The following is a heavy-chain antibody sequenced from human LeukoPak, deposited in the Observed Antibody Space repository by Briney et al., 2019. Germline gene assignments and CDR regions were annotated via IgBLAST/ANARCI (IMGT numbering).Heavy chain of an antibody. CDR3: ARDPRWLTPDCTSTSCYENYFDP. D-gene: IGHD2-2*01. V-gene: IGHV4-38-2*02. CDR1: GYSISSGYQ. J-gene: IGHJ5*02. CDR2: IYHSGSA. Sequence: SETLSLTCGVSGYSISSGYQWAWIRQSPGKGLEWVDSIYHSGSAHYNPSLKSRVTISVETSKNQFSLNMYSVIAADTAVYYCARDPRWLTPDCTSTSCYENYFDPWGQGTLVTVSS.